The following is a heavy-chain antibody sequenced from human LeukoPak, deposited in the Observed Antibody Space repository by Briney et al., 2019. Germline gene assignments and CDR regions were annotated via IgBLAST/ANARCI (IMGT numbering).Heavy chain of an antibody. Sequence: GGSLRLSCAASGFTFSSYWMSWVHQAPGKGLEWVANVKQDGSEKYYVDSVKGRFTISRDNAKNSLYLQMSSLRAEDTAVYYCARIRQRGTKYYFDYWGQGTLVTVSS. CDR2: VKQDGSEK. CDR1: GFTFSSYW. J-gene: IGHJ4*02. CDR3: ARIRQRGTKYYFDY. V-gene: IGHV3-7*01. D-gene: IGHD1-7*01.